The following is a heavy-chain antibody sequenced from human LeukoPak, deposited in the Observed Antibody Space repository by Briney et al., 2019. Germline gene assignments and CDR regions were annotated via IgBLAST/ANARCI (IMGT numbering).Heavy chain of an antibody. V-gene: IGHV3-23*01. Sequence: AGSLRLSCAASGFTFRSYAMRWVRQAPGKGREWVSAISGSGRSGGSTNYADAVKGRVTISRDNSKNTLYLQMNSLRAEDTPVYYCAKVPHDYYGSGSFQFDYWGQGTLVAVSS. D-gene: IGHD3-10*01. CDR1: GFTFRSYA. J-gene: IGHJ4*02. CDR3: AKVPHDYYGSGSFQFDY. CDR2: ISGSGRSGGST.